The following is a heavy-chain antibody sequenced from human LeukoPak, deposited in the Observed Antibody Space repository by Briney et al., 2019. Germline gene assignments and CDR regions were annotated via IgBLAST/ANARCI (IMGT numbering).Heavy chain of an antibody. Sequence: GGSLRLSCAASGFIFSAYEMHWVRQAPGKGLEWVAVISYDGSNKYYADSVKGRLTISRDNSKNTLYLQMNSLRAEDTAVYYCARGSPREWLRFDYWGQGTLVTVSS. V-gene: IGHV3-30-3*01. CDR3: ARGSPREWLRFDY. CDR2: ISYDGSNK. CDR1: GFIFSAYE. D-gene: IGHD5-12*01. J-gene: IGHJ4*02.